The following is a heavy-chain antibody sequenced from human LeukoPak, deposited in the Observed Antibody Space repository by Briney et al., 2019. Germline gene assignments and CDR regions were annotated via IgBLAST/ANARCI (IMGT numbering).Heavy chain of an antibody. Sequence: GGSLRLSCAASGFTFSTYTMNWVRQAPGEGLEWVSSISSYSTYIYYADSVKGRFTISRDNAKNSLHLQMDSLRAEDTAIYYCARDDCSSANCPGGLDPWGQGTLVTVSS. CDR1: GFTFSTYT. V-gene: IGHV3-21*03. J-gene: IGHJ5*02. CDR2: ISSYSTYI. CDR3: ARDDCSSANCPGGLDP. D-gene: IGHD2-2*01.